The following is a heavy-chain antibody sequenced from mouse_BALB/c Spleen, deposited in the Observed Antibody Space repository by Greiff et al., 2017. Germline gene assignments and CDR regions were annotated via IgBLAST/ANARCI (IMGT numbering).Heavy chain of an antibody. CDR3: TRSPHYYGSSYGYFDV. CDR2: IYPGNSDT. D-gene: IGHD1-1*01. CDR1: GYSFTSYW. V-gene: IGHV1-5*01. J-gene: IGHJ1*01. Sequence: VQLQQSGTVLARPGASVKMSCKASGYSFTSYWMHWVKQRPGQGLEWIGAIYPGNSDTSYNQKFKGKAKLTAVTSASTAYMELSSLTNEDSAVYYCTRSPHYYGSSYGYFDVWGAGTTVTVSS.